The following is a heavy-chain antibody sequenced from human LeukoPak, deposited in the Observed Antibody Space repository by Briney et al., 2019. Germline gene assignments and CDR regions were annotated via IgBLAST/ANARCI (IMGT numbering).Heavy chain of an antibody. J-gene: IGHJ5*02. D-gene: IGHD2-15*01. Sequence: GGSLRLSCAATGFSVSGNYMTWVWQAPGKGLEWVSVLYSGGDTYYADFLKGRFTISRHDSKNTLYLPMKRLRLDDAAVYYCSGEHEKGVVWFGPWGQGTLVTVPP. CDR2: LYSGGDT. CDR3: SGEHEKGVVWFGP. CDR1: GFSVSGNY. V-gene: IGHV3-53*04.